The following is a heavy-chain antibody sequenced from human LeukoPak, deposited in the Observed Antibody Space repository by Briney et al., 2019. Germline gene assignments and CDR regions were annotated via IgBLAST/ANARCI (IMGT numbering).Heavy chain of an antibody. CDR2: IYYSGST. V-gene: IGHV4-39*07. J-gene: IGHJ4*02. D-gene: IGHD3-16*01. Sequence: SETLSLTCTVSGGSISSSSDYWGWIRQPPGKGLEWIGSIYYSGSTYYNPSLKSRVTISVDTSKNQFSLKLSSVTAADTAVYYCARSSRGGNPRNYFDYWGQGTLVTVSS. CDR3: ARSSRGGNPRNYFDY. CDR1: GGSISSSSDY.